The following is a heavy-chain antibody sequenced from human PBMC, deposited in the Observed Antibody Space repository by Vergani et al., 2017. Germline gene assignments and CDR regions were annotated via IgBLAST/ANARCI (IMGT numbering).Heavy chain of an antibody. Sequence: EVQLVESGGGLVQPGGSLRLSCAASGFTVSSNYMSWVRQAPGKGLEWVSVIYSGGSTYYADSVKGRFTISRDNSKNTLYLQRNSLRAEDTAVYYCARGLGRRTGEIDYWGQGTLVTVSS. V-gene: IGHV3-53*04. CDR1: GFTVSSNY. D-gene: IGHD7-27*01. CDR3: ARGLGRRTGEIDY. J-gene: IGHJ4*02. CDR2: IYSGGST.